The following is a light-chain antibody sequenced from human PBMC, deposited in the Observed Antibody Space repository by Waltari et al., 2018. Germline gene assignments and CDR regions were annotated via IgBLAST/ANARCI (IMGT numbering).Light chain of an antibody. Sequence: DIQMTQSPSSLSASVGDRFNIHCQASQDISNYLNWYQQKPGKAPKLLIYDASNLETGVPSRFSGSGSGTDFTFTISSLQPEDIATYYCQQYDNLLGYTFGQGTKLEIK. CDR2: DAS. V-gene: IGKV1-33*01. CDR1: QDISNY. CDR3: QQYDNLLGYT. J-gene: IGKJ2*01.